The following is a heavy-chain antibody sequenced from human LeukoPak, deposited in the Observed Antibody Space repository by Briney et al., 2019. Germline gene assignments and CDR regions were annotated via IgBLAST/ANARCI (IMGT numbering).Heavy chain of an antibody. V-gene: IGHV1-2*02. J-gene: IGHJ5*02. CDR2: IDPNSGGT. CDR3: ARAESITMIVVVITGFDP. Sequence: ASVKVSCKASGYTFTGYYMHWVRQAPGQGPEWMGWIDPNSGGTNYAQKFQGRVTMTRDTSISTAYMELSRLRSDDTAVYYCARAESITMIVVVITGFDPWGQGTLVTVSS. CDR1: GYTFTGYY. D-gene: IGHD3-22*01.